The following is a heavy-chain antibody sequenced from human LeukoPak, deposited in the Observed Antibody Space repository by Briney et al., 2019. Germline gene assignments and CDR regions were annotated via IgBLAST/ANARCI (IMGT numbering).Heavy chain of an antibody. CDR2: IYHSGST. J-gene: IGHJ4*02. CDR1: GYSISSGYY. Sequence: SETLSLTCTVSGYSISSGYYWGWIRQPPGKGLEWIGSIYHSGSTYYNPSLKSRVTISVDTSKNQFSLKLSSVTAADTAVYYCARGEAAAAGGPPFDYWGQGTLVTVSS. D-gene: IGHD6-13*01. V-gene: IGHV4-38-2*02. CDR3: ARGEAAAAGGPPFDY.